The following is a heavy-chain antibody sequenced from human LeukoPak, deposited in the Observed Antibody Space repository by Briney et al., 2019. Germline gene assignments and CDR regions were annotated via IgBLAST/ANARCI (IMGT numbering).Heavy chain of an antibody. CDR3: ASRGGYDSGYYYYYMDV. V-gene: IGHV1-69*05. CDR2: IIPIFGTA. J-gene: IGHJ6*03. CDR1: GGTFSSYA. Sequence: SVKVSCKASGGTFSSYAISWVRQAPGQGLEWMGGIIPIFGTADYAQKFQGRVTITTDESTSTAYMELSSLRSEDTAVYYCASRGGYDSGYYYYYMDVWGKGTTVTVSS. D-gene: IGHD5-12*01.